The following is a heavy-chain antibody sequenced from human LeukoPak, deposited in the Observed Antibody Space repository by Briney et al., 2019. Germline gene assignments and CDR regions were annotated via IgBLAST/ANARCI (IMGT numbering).Heavy chain of an antibody. J-gene: IGHJ3*02. CDR1: GFTFSSYG. CDR2: IRYDGSNK. V-gene: IGHV3-30*02. D-gene: IGHD6-19*01. CDR3: ARGTGYSSGLYAFDI. Sequence: PGGSLRLSCAASGFTFSSYGMHWVRQAPGKGLEWVAFIRYDGSNKYYADSVKGRFTISRDNSKNTLYLQMNSLRAEDTAVYYCARGTGYSSGLYAFDIWGQGTMVTVSS.